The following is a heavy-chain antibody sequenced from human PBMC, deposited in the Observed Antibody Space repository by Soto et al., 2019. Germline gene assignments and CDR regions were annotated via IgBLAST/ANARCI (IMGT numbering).Heavy chain of an antibody. J-gene: IGHJ4*02. CDR1: GYTFTSYA. CDR3: ARESPPADY. V-gene: IGHV1-3*01. CDR2: INAGNGNT. Sequence: ASGKVSCKASGYTFTSYAMHWVRQAPGQRLEWMGWINAGNGNTKYSQKLQGRVTMTTDTSTSTAYMELRSLRSDDKAVYYCARESPPADYWGQGTLVTVSS.